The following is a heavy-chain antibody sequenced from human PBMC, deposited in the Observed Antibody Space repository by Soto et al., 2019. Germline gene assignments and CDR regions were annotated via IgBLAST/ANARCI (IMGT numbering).Heavy chain of an antibody. CDR2: INSDGSST. Sequence: EVQLVESGGGLVQPGGSLRLSCAASGFTFSSYWMHWVRQAPGKGLVWVSRINSDGSSTSYADSVKGRFTISRDNAKNTLYLQMNSLRAEDTAVYYCARALYYDFWSDVRENYGMDVWGQGTTVTVSS. D-gene: IGHD3-3*01. V-gene: IGHV3-74*01. CDR1: GFTFSSYW. CDR3: ARALYYDFWSDVRENYGMDV. J-gene: IGHJ6*02.